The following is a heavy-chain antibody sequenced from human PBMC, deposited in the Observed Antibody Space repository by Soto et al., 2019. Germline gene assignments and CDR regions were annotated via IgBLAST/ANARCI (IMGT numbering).Heavy chain of an antibody. V-gene: IGHV3-21*01. Sequence: EVQLVESGGGLVKPGGSLRVSCAASGFSFTSYTMNWVRQAPGKGLEWVASISAGGRSIYYADSLKGRSTVSRDNAKSSLYLQMNSLRADVTVVHYPPRSTPGNPFDIWGQGTMVTVSS. CDR1: GFSFTSYT. D-gene: IGHD3-10*01. CDR3: PRSTPGNPFDI. J-gene: IGHJ3*02. CDR2: ISAGGRSI.